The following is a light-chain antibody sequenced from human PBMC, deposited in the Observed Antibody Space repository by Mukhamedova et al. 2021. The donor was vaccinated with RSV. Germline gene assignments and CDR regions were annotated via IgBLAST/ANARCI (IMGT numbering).Light chain of an antibody. J-gene: IGKJ4*01. CDR2: AAS. CDR3: QQANDYPLT. Sequence: WYQRRVHGTAPKLLIYAASTLQSGVPSRFSGSGSGTDFTLTISSLQHEDFATYYCQQANDYPLTFGGGTRVEIK. V-gene: IGKV1-12*01.